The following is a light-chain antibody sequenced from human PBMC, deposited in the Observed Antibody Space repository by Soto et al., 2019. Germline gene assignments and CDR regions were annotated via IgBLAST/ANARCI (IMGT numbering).Light chain of an antibody. CDR3: QSYDSSRSPLYV. J-gene: IGLJ1*01. V-gene: IGLV1-40*01. CDR2: ANN. Sequence: QSVLAQPPSVSGAPGQRVSISCTGSSSNIGAGYDVHWYQHLPGTAPKLLIYANNNRPSGVPDRFSGSKSGTSDSLAITGLQAEDEADYYCQSYDSSRSPLYVFGTGTKV. CDR1: SSNIGAGYD.